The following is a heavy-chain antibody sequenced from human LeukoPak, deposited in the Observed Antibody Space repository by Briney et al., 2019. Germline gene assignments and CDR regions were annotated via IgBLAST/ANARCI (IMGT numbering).Heavy chain of an antibody. J-gene: IGHJ4*02. CDR2: ISYDGSNK. V-gene: IGHV3-30-3*01. CDR3: AREWELTEFDY. D-gene: IGHD1-26*01. CDR1: GFTFSSYA. Sequence: GRSLRLSCAASGFTFSSYAMHWVRQAPGEGLEWVAVISYDGSNKYYADSVKGRFTISRDNSKNTLYLQMNSLRAEDTAVYYCAREWELTEFDYWGQGTLVTVSS.